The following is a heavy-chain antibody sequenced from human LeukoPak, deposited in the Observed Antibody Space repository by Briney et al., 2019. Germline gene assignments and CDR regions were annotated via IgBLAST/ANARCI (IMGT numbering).Heavy chain of an antibody. CDR2: IKTDGSLI. Sequence: GGSLRLSCAASGFTFSSYEMNWVRQAPGKGLEWVANIKTDGSLIYYVDSVKGRFTISRDNAKNSLFLEMTSLRVEDTAVYYCARGGQWRYFDWLFPTSYWGQGTLVTVSS. D-gene: IGHD3-9*01. CDR1: GFTFSSYE. V-gene: IGHV3-7*01. J-gene: IGHJ4*02. CDR3: ARGGQWRYFDWLFPTSY.